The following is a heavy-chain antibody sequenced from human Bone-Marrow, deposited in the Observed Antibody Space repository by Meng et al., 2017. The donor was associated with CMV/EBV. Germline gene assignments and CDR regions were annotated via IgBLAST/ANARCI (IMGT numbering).Heavy chain of an antibody. V-gene: IGHV3-11*01. Sequence: GGSLRLSCAASGFTFSDHYMSWIRQAPGKGLEWVSYISSSGSTIYYADSVKGRFTISRDNAKNSLYLQMNSLRAEDTAVYYCARVSVSYYYYAMDVWGQGTTVTVSS. J-gene: IGHJ6*02. D-gene: IGHD5/OR15-5a*01. CDR1: GFTFSDHY. CDR2: ISSSGSTI. CDR3: ARVSVSYYYYAMDV.